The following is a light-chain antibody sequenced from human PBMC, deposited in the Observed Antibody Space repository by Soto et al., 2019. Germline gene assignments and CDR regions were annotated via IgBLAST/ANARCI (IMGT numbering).Light chain of an antibody. J-gene: IGLJ2*01. Sequence: QSVLTQPASVSGSPGQSITISCTGTSSDVGSYNLVSWYQQHPGKAPKLMIYEGSKGPSGVSNRFSGSKSGNTASLTISGLQAEDEADYYCCSYAGSSTLYVVFGGGTKLTVL. CDR3: CSYAGSSTLYVV. CDR1: SSDVGSYNL. CDR2: EGS. V-gene: IGLV2-23*01.